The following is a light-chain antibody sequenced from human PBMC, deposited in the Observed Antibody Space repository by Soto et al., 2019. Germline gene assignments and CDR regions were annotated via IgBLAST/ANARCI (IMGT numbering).Light chain of an antibody. CDR3: QQYNDWPLT. V-gene: IGKV3-15*01. Sequence: EILITQSPVTLSVSPGERATLSCRASQSVSSNLAWYQQKPGQAPSLLIYGAFTRATGIPARFSGTGSGTEFTLTISSLQSEDFALYYCQQYNDWPLTFG. CDR2: GAF. CDR1: QSVSSN. J-gene: IGKJ1*01.